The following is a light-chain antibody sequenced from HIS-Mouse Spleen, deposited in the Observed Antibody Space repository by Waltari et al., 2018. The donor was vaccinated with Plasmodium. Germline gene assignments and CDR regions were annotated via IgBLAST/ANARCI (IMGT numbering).Light chain of an antibody. Sequence: SYELTQPPSVSVSPAQTARTTCSGDALPTKSSYWYQQKSGQAPVLVIHEDSKPPSGIPERFSGSSSGTMATLTISGAQVEDEADYYCYSTDSSGNHRVFGGGTKLTVL. CDR2: EDS. J-gene: IGLJ3*02. V-gene: IGLV3-10*01. CDR1: ALPTKS. CDR3: YSTDSSGNHRV.